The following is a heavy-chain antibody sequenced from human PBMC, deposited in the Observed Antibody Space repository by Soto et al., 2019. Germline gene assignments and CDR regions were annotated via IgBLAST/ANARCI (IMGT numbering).Heavy chain of an antibody. Sequence: SQTLSLTWVGSGDTVSSNSVAWNWFRQSPSRGLEWLGRTYYRSRWYSDYAVSVRSRIDINADTSKNQVSLQLNSVTPEDTAVYYCARSEEDSDYYYYGMDVWGQGTTVTVSS. CDR3: ARSEEDSDYYYYGMDV. J-gene: IGHJ6*02. CDR2: TYYRSRWYS. CDR1: GDTVSSNSVA. V-gene: IGHV6-1*01. D-gene: IGHD2-15*01.